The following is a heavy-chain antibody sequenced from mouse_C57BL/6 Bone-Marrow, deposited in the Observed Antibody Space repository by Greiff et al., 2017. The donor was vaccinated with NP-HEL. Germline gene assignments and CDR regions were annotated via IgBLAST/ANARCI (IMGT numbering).Heavy chain of an antibody. V-gene: IGHV5-6*01. CDR1: GFTFSSYG. Sequence: EVQVVESGGDLVKPGGSLKLSCAASGFTFSSYGMSWVRQTPDKRLEWVATISSGGSYTYYPDSVKGRFTISRDNAKNTLYLQMSSLKSEYTAMYYCASPYDYDVAWFAYWGQGTLVTVSA. D-gene: IGHD2-4*01. J-gene: IGHJ3*01. CDR2: ISSGGSYT. CDR3: ASPYDYDVAWFAY.